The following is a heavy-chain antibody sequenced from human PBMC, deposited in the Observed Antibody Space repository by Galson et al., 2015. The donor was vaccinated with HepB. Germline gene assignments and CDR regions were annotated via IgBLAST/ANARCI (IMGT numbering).Heavy chain of an antibody. CDR2: ISSSSDYI. V-gene: IGHV3-21*01. D-gene: IGHD3-22*01. CDR3: VRAAYYDRSGYFGNLDY. CDR1: GFTFNTYN. J-gene: IGHJ4*02. Sequence: SLRLSCAASGFTFNTYNMNWVRQAPGKGLEWVSSISSSSDYITYADSVKGRFTISRDNAKNSLYLQMNSLRAEDTAVYYCVRAAYYDRSGYFGNLDYWGQGTLVTVSS.